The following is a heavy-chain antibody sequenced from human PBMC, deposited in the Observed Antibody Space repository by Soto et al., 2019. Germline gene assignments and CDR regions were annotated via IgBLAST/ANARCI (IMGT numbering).Heavy chain of an antibody. CDR2: ISSSSDSI. CDR3: ARAPGFYGDFFDY. Sequence: PGGSLRLACEASDFTFSSFNMNWVRQAPGKGLEWVSYISSSSDSIYYATSVKGRFTISRDNAKNSLYLQMNGLRAEDTAFYYCARAPGFYGDFFDYWGQGQWSPSPQ. CDR1: DFTFSSFN. V-gene: IGHV3-48*04. J-gene: IGHJ4*02. D-gene: IGHD4-17*01.